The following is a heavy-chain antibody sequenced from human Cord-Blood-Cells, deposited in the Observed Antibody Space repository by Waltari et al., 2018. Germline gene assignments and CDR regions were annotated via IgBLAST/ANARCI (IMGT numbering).Heavy chain of an antibody. CDR1: GGTFSSYA. Sequence: QVQLVQSGAAVKKPGSSVKVSSKASGGTFSSYAISWVLQAPGQGLEWMGGIIPIFGTANDAKKFQGRVTITADESTSTAYMELSSLRSEDTAVYYCARGKSGSRPRDYGAPFDYWGKGTLVTVSS. J-gene: IGHJ4*02. CDR3: ARGKSGSRPRDYGAPFDY. D-gene: IGHD4-17*01. V-gene: IGHV1-69*01. CDR2: IIPIFGTA.